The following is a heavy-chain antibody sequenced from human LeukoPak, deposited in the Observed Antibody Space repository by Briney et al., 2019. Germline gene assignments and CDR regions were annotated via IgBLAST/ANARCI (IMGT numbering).Heavy chain of an antibody. CDR3: ARDRIVVVPATIGDH. CDR2: IYHSGST. CDR1: GGSISSGGYS. D-gene: IGHD2-2*01. Sequence: SETLSLTCAVSGGSISSGGYSWSWIRQPPGKGLEWIGYIYHSGSTYYNPSLKSRVSMSIDTSNNQFSLRLSSVTAADTAVYYCARDRIVVVPATIGDHWGQGILVTVSS. V-gene: IGHV4-30-2*01. J-gene: IGHJ4*02.